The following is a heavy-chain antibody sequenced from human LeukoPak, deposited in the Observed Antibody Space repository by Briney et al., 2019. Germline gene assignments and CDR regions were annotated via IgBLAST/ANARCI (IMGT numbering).Heavy chain of an antibody. CDR1: GYTLTELS. V-gene: IGHV1-24*01. J-gene: IGHJ6*02. CDR3: AVSLTTGGYYGMDV. CDR2: FDPEDGET. D-gene: IGHD1-1*01. Sequence: ASVTVSCKVTGYTLTELSLHWVRQAPGKGLEWMGRFDPEDGETIYARKFQGRVTMTEDTSTDTAYMELSSLRSEDTAVYFCAVSLTTGGYYGMDVWGQGTTVTVSS.